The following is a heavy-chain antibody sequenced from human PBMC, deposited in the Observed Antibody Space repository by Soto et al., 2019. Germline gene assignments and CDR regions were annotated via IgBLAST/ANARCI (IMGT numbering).Heavy chain of an antibody. CDR1: GITFNSYW. J-gene: IGHJ4*02. CDR2: IKYDGSEE. V-gene: IGHV3-7*01. CDR3: VTDLNWQGH. Sequence: GSLRLSCIESGITFNSYWMIWVRQAPGKGLECVANIKYDGSEEYYVDSVKGRFTISRDNAKNSLYLQMNSLRDEDSAVYYCVTDLNWQGHWGQGTLVTVSS.